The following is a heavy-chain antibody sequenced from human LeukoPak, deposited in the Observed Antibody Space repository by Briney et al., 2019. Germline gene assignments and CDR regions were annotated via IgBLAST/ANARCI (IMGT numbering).Heavy chain of an antibody. D-gene: IGHD3-9*01. J-gene: IGHJ5*02. CDR2: IYHSGTT. CDR1: GGSIISSSYN. V-gene: IGHV4-39*01. Sequence: SETLSLTCAVSGGSIISSSYNWGWIRQPPGKGLEWIGTIYHSGTTYCNPSLKSRVTISVDTSKNQFFLKLSSVTAADTAVYYCARLPTGYPNWFDPWGQGSLVTVSS. CDR3: ARLPTGYPNWFDP.